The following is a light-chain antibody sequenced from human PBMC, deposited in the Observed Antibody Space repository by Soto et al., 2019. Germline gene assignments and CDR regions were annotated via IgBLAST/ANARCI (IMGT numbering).Light chain of an antibody. CDR2: GAS. CDR1: QSVTTN. V-gene: IGKV3-15*01. CDR3: QQYNNWPRT. J-gene: IGKJ1*01. Sequence: EIVIRQSPATLSVSPGERAALSCRASQSVTTNLALYQQKPGQAPRLLIYGASTRATGIPARFSGSGSGTAFTLPLSSLQSEDFAVYYCQQYNNWPRTFGQGTKV.